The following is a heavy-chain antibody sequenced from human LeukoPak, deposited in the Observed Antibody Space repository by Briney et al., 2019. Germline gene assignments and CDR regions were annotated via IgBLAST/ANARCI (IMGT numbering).Heavy chain of an antibody. Sequence: PGGSLRLSCAASGFTFSSYGIHWVRQAPGKGLEWVAFIRYDGTNKYYADSVKGRFTISRDNSKSTLYLQMSSLRAEDTAVYYCARDLRRIVATIEEYYFDFWGQGTLVTVSP. V-gene: IGHV3-30*02. D-gene: IGHD5-12*01. CDR2: IRYDGTNK. J-gene: IGHJ4*02. CDR3: ARDLRRIVATIEEYYFDF. CDR1: GFTFSSYG.